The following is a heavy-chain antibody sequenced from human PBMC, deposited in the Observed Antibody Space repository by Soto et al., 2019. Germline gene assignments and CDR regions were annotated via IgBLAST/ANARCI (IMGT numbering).Heavy chain of an antibody. CDR2: IYYSGST. J-gene: IGHJ4*02. CDR1: RGSFSSGIYY. Sequence: LSLTCTVSRGSFSSGIYYWSWIRQPPGKGLEWIGYIYYSGSTNYNPSLKSRVTISVDTSKNQFSLKLSSVTAADTAVYYCRGYSYGPFDYWGQGTLVTVSS. CDR3: RGYSYGPFDY. V-gene: IGHV4-61*01. D-gene: IGHD5-18*01.